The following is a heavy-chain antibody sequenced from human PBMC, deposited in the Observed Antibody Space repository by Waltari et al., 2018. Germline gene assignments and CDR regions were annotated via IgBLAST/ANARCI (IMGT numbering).Heavy chain of an antibody. V-gene: IGHV4-59*01. Sequence: QVQLQESGPGLVKPSATLSLPCTVSGGSISSYYWRWIRQPPGKGLEWIGYIYYSGSTNYNPSLKSRVTISVDTSKNQFSLKLSSVTAADTAVYYCARGILLAGDAFDIWGQGTMVTVSS. CDR1: GGSISSYY. CDR2: IYYSGST. J-gene: IGHJ3*02. D-gene: IGHD3-10*01. CDR3: ARGILLAGDAFDI.